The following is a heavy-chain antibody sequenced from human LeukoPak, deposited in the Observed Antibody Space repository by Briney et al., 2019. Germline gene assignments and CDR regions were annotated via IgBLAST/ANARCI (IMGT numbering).Heavy chain of an antibody. CDR2: INHSGST. V-gene: IGHV4-34*01. CDR1: GGSFSRYY. J-gene: IGHJ4*02. Sequence: PSDTLSLTCAVNGGSFSRYYWSWIRQPPGKELEWIGEINHSGSTNYNPSLKSRVTISVDTSKNQFSLKLSSVTAADTAVYYCARQRITMVRGGRFDYWGQGTLVTVSS. D-gene: IGHD3-10*01. CDR3: ARQRITMVRGGRFDY.